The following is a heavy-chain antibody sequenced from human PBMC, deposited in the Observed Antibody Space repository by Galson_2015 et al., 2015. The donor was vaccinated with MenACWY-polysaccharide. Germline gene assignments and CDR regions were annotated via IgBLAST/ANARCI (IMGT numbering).Heavy chain of an antibody. V-gene: IGHV4-59*01. CDR2: IYSSGST. D-gene: IGHD5-24*01. CDR3: ARGGDGYNNHYSYYGVDV. CDR1: GGSMRNYY. Sequence: SETLSLTCTVSGGSMRNYYWSWIRQPPGKGLEWIGYIYSSGSTNYNPSLKSRVTISVDASKNQFSLNLSSVTAADTAVYYCARGGDGYNNHYSYYGVDVWGRGTTVTGSS. J-gene: IGHJ6*02.